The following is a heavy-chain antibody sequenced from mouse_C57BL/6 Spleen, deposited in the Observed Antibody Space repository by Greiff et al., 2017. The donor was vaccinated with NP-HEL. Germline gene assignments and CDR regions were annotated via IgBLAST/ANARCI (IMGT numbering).Heavy chain of an antibody. J-gene: IGHJ1*03. CDR3: ARGYSNFWYFDV. Sequence: VQLKESGPSLVRPSQTLSLTCTVTGFSINSDCYWIWIRQFPGNKLEYIGYKFYSGITYYNPSLESRTYITRDTSKNQFSLKLSSVTTEDTATYYCARGYSNFWYFDVWGTGTTVTVSS. D-gene: IGHD2-5*01. CDR1: GFSINSDCY. V-gene: IGHV3-3*01. CDR2: KFYSGIT.